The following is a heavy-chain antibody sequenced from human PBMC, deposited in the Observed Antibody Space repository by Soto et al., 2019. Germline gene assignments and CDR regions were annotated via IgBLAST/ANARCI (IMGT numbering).Heavy chain of an antibody. CDR2: IYYSGST. CDR1: GGSISSGDYY. CDR3: ARRYGWAFDI. D-gene: IGHD3-16*01. J-gene: IGHJ3*02. V-gene: IGHV4-30-4*01. Sequence: SETLSLTCTVSGGSISSGDYYWSRIRQPPGKGLEWIGYIYYSGSTNYNPSLKSRVTISVDTSKNQFSLKLSSVTAADTAVYYCARRYGWAFDIWGQGTMVTVSS.